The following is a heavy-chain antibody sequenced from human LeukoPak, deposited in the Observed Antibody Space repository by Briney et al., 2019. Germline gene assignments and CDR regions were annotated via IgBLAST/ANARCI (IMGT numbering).Heavy chain of an antibody. D-gene: IGHD1-14*01. CDR1: GFTFSNSW. V-gene: IGHV3-74*01. CDR2: INNDGTGT. Sequence: GGSLRLSSAASGFTFSNSWMHWGRQAPGKGLVWVSRINNDGTGTSYADSVKGRFTISRDNDKDTLYLQMNSLRVEDTAVYYCARGLREPDYWGQGTLVTVSS. J-gene: IGHJ4*02. CDR3: ARGLREPDY.